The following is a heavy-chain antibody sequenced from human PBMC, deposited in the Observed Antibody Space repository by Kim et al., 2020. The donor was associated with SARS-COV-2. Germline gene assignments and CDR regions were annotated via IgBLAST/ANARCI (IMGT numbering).Heavy chain of an antibody. J-gene: IGHJ4*02. D-gene: IGHD3-22*01. CDR1: GYSFTSYW. CDR3: ARSHYYDSSGYYQEFDY. Sequence: GESLKISCKGSGYSFTSYWIGWVRQMPGKGLEWMGIIYPGDSDTRYSPSFQGQVTISADKSISTAYLQWSSLKASDTAMYYCARSHYYDSSGYYQEFDYWGRGALVTVSS. V-gene: IGHV5-51*01. CDR2: IYPGDSDT.